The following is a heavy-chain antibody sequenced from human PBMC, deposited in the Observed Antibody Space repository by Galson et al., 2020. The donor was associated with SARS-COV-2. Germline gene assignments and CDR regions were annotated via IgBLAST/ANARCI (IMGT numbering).Heavy chain of an antibody. V-gene: IGHV4-31*03. Sequence: SETLSLTCTVSGGSISSGGYYWSWLRQHPGKGLEWIGYIYYSGSTYYNPSLKSRVTISVDTSKNQFSLKLSSVTAADTAVYYCARGRYYDVWSGYIQEYYFDYGGQGTLVTVSS. J-gene: IGHJ4*02. CDR3: ARGRYYDVWSGYIQEYYFDY. CDR2: IYYSGST. CDR1: GGSISSGGYY. D-gene: IGHD3-3*01.